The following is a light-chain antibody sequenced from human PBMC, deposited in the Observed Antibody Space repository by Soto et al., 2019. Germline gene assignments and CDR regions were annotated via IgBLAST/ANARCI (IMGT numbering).Light chain of an antibody. CDR3: MQGTMWPPT. V-gene: IGKV2-30*01. CDR2: KVS. Sequence: DVVMTQSPLSLPVTLGQPASISCTSSQSLLYSDGNTYLNWLQQRPGQSPRRLIYKVSNRDSGVPDRFSGSGSGTDFTLKISRVEAEDVGVYYCMQGTMWPPTFGQGTRLEIK. CDR1: QSLLYSDGNTY. J-gene: IGKJ5*01.